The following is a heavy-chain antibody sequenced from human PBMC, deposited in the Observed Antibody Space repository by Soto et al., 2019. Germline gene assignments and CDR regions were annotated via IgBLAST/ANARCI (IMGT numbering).Heavy chain of an antibody. CDR1: GFTFSSYA. D-gene: IGHD6-19*01. CDR3: AKNGGEKAVVPHEC. CDR2: TSGRSGIT. V-gene: IGHV3-23*01. Sequence: EVQLLESGGGLVQPGGSLRLSCAASGFTFSSYAMSWVRQAPGKGLEWVSATSGRSGITYYADSVKGRFTISRDNSKNTLYLQMNSLRAEDTALYYCAKNGGEKAVVPHECWGQGTLVTVSS. J-gene: IGHJ4*02.